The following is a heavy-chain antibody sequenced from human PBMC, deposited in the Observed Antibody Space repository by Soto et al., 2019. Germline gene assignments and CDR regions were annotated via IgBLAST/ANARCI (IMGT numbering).Heavy chain of an antibody. CDR3: ARDHRSSGSPWFGP. Sequence: PSETLSLTCTVSGGSISSYYWSWIRQPPGKGLEWIGYIYYSGSTNYNPSLKSRVTISVDTSKNQFSLKLSSVTAADTAVYYCARDHRSSGSPWFGPWGQGTLVTVS. CDR2: IYYSGST. D-gene: IGHD3-10*01. V-gene: IGHV4-59*12. J-gene: IGHJ5*02. CDR1: GGSISSYY.